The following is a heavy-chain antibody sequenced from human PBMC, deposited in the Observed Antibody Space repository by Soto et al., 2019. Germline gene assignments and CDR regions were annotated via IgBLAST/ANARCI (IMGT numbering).Heavy chain of an antibody. CDR1: GGSISSGDYY. J-gene: IGHJ3*02. CDR3: ARDMGGSGGYDGFDI. V-gene: IGHV4-61*08. D-gene: IGHD5-12*01. Sequence: SETLSLTCTVSGGSISSGDYYWSWIRQPPGKGLEWVGYVFYSGSARYNPSLRSRVTISKDTAKNQFSLKVTSVTPADTAVYYCARDMGGSGGYDGFDIWGQGTMVTVSS. CDR2: VFYSGSA.